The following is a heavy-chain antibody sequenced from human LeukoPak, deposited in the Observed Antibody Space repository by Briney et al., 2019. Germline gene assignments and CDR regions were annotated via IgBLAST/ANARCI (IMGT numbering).Heavy chain of an antibody. V-gene: IGHV3-23*01. D-gene: IGHD1-26*01. CDR2: ISGSGGST. CDR1: GFTFDDYA. CDR3: AKGRELLPGYFDY. Sequence: GGSLRLSCAASGFTFDDYAMHWVRQAPGKGLEWVSAISGSGGSTYYADSVKGRFTISRDNSKNTLYLQMNSPRAEDTAVYYCAKGRELLPGYFDYWGQGTLVTASS. J-gene: IGHJ4*02.